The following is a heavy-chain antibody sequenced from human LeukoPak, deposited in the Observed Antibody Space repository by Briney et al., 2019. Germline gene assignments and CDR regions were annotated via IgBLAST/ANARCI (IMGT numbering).Heavy chain of an antibody. CDR1: GFTFSSYR. Sequence: GGSLRLSCAASGFTFSSYRMNWVRQAPGKGLEWVSSISSSSSYIYYADSVSGRFTISRDNAKNSLYLQMNSLRAEDTAVYYWARGDGGDFYWGQGTLVTVSS. D-gene: IGHD3-16*01. V-gene: IGHV3-21*01. CDR2: ISSSSSYI. CDR3: ARGDGGDFY. J-gene: IGHJ4*02.